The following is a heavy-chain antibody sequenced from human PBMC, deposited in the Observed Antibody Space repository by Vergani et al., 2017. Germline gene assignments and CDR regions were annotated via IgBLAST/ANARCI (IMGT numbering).Heavy chain of an antibody. CDR2: IYYSGST. CDR1: GGSISSGGYY. D-gene: IGHD3-3*01. V-gene: IGHV4-31*03. CDR3: ARTIFGAYYMDV. Sequence: QVQLQESGPGLVKPAQTLSLTCTVSGGSISSGGYYWSWIRQHPGKGLEWIGYIYYSGSTYYNPSLKSRVTISVDTSKNQFSLKLSSVTAADTAVYYCARTIFGAYYMDVWGKGTTVTVSS. J-gene: IGHJ6*03.